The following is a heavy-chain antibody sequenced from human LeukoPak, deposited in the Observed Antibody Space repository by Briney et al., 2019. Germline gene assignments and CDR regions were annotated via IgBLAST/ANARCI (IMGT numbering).Heavy chain of an antibody. J-gene: IGHJ4*02. CDR2: IKEDGGEK. V-gene: IGHV3-7*03. CDR1: GFTFSDSW. Sequence: SGGSLRLSCAATGFTFSDSWMSWVRQAPGKGLEWVANIKEDGGEKYYVNSVKGRFTISRDNFKNSLYLQMNSLRAEDTAVYYCAKGGGYCSTSQCCGIHEFDRWGQGTLVTVSS. CDR3: AKGGGYCSTSQCCGIHEFDR. D-gene: IGHD2-2*01.